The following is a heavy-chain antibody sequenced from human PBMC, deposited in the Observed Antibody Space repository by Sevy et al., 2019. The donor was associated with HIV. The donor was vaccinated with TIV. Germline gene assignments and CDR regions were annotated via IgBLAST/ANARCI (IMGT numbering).Heavy chain of an antibody. D-gene: IGHD1-26*01. V-gene: IGHV3-30*18. CDR2: IAYDGGNK. J-gene: IGHJ4*02. Sequence: GGYLRLSCAASGFSFNKYGMHWVRQAPGEGLEWVAVIAYDGGNKYYTDSVKGRFTISRDNSKNTLYLHMNSLRAEDSAVYYCAKIPAGGSYFSYFDSWGQGTLVTVSS. CDR3: AKIPAGGSYFSYFDS. CDR1: GFSFNKYG.